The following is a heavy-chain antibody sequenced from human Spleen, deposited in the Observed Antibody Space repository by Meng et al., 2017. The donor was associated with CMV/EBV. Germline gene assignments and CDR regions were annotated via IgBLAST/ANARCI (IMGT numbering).Heavy chain of an antibody. V-gene: IGHV3-30*04. J-gene: IGHJ4*02. CDR1: GFTCSSSA. CDR2: ISYDGTKK. D-gene: IGHD6-6*01. CDR3: AREQYSSSSRLPDH. Sequence: ASGFTCSSSAMHWVRQAPGKGLEWVALISYDGTKKYYAGSVTGRFTISKDTPKSTLYLQMNSLRAEDTAMYYCAREQYSSSSRLPDHWGQGTLVTVSS.